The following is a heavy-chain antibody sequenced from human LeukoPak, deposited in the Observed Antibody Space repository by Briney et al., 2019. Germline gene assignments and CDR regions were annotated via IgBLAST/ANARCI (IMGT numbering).Heavy chain of an antibody. Sequence: QPGGSLRLSCAASGFTFGTYAMSWVRQAPGKGLDWVSIISGGGGTTYHADSVKGRFTISRDNSKNTLYLQMNSLRAEDTALYYCAKHPGSGNFDYWGQGTLVTVSS. J-gene: IGHJ4*02. CDR3: AKHPGSGNFDY. CDR2: ISGGGGTT. D-gene: IGHD3-10*01. CDR1: GFTFGTYA. V-gene: IGHV3-23*01.